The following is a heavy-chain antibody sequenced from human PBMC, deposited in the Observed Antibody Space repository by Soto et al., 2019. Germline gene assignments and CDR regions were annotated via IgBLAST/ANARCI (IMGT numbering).Heavy chain of an antibody. J-gene: IGHJ6*02. Sequence: GGSLRLSCAASGFTFSSYAMSWVRQAPGKGLEWVSAISGSGGSTYYADSVKGRFTISRDNSKNTLYLQMNSLRAEDTAVYYCAKVIRFLEWLYPIRPDYYHYGMDVWGQGTTVTVSS. D-gene: IGHD3-3*01. CDR2: ISGSGGST. CDR3: AKVIRFLEWLYPIRPDYYHYGMDV. V-gene: IGHV3-23*01. CDR1: GFTFSSYA.